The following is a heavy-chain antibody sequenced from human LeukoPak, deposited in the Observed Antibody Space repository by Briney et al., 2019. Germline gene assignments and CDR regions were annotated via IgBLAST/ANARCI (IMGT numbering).Heavy chain of an antibody. D-gene: IGHD1-20*01. CDR1: GFSFSSYS. J-gene: IGHJ4*02. Sequence: GGSLRLSCAAYGFSFSSYSMNWVRQAPGKGLEWVSSISSSSSYIYYAASVKGRFTISRDNAKNSLYLQMNSLRAEDTAVCYCARLLVYNSGGEAFDHWGQGTLVTVSS. CDR2: ISSSSSYI. CDR3: ARLLVYNSGGEAFDH. V-gene: IGHV3-21*01.